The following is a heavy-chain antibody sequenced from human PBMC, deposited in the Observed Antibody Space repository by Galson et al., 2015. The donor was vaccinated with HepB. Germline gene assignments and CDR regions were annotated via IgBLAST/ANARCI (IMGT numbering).Heavy chain of an antibody. CDR2: IKSKTDGGTT. V-gene: IGHV3-15*01. J-gene: IGHJ4*02. CDR3: TTDLGGRNCGGDCYSPDY. D-gene: IGHD2-21*01. CDR1: GFTFSNAW. Sequence: SLRLSCAASGFTFSNAWMSWVRQAPGKGLEWVGRIKSKTDGGTTDYAAPVKGRFTISRDDSKNTLYLQMNSLKTEDTAVYYCTTDLGGRNCGGDCYSPDYWGQGTLVTVSS.